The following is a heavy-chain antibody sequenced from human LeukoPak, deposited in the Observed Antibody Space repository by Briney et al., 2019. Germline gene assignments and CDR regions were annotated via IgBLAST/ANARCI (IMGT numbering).Heavy chain of an antibody. CDR3: ARAPVGSDAFDI. CDR1: GFTFSSYD. V-gene: IGHV3-13*01. Sequence: PGGSLRLSCAASGFTFSSYDMHWVRQATGKGLEWVSAIGTAGDTYYPGSVKGRFTISRENAKNSLYLQMNSLRAGDTAVYCCARAPVGSDAFDIWGQGTMVTVSS. J-gene: IGHJ3*02. D-gene: IGHD1-26*01. CDR2: IGTAGDT.